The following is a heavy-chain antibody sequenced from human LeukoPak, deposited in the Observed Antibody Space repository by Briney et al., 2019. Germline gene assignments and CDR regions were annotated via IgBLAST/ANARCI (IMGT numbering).Heavy chain of an antibody. CDR2: INTDGSST. CDR3: ARVGTSAYYNY. Sequence: GRSLRLSCAASGFTFSSYAMHWVRQAPGRGLVWVSHINTDGSSTTYADSVKGRFTISRDNAKNTLYLQMNSLRAEDTAVYYCARVGTSAYYNYWGQGTLVTVST. D-gene: IGHD3-22*01. V-gene: IGHV3-74*01. CDR1: GFTFSSYA. J-gene: IGHJ4*02.